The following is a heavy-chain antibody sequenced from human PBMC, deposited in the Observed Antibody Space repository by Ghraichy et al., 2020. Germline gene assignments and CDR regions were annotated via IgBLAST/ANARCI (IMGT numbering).Heavy chain of an antibody. V-gene: IGHV4-34*01. D-gene: IGHD3-10*01. CDR1: GVSFTDHY. CDR3: VTSRWFGIYPDF. Sequence: SQTISLTCAVYGVSFTDHYWTWIRQSPGKGLEWIGVYNHVGGIKYNPSLSGRVTISLDTSKREVSLRVSPVSAADTAVYYCVTSRWFGIYPDFWGQGTLVTVSS. J-gene: IGHJ4*02. CDR2: YNHVGGI.